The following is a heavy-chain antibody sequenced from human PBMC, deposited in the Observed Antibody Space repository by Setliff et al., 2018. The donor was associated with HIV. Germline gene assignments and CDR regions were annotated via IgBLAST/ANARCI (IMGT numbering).Heavy chain of an antibody. CDR3: ARSLLPSITVAGTIGY. J-gene: IGHJ4*02. CDR2: IHTSGNA. Sequence: KASETLSLTCTVSGGSISSGTYFWSWIRQPAGKGPEWIGHIHTSGNANYNPSLNSRVTISVDTSKNHFSLKLSSVTAADTAVYYCARSLLPSITVAGTIGYWGQGSLVTVSS. CDR1: GGSISSGTYF. D-gene: IGHD6-19*01. V-gene: IGHV4-61*09.